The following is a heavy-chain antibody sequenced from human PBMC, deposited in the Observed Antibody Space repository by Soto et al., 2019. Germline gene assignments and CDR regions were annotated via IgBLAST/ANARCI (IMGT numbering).Heavy chain of an antibody. Sequence: GGSLRLSCAASGFTFSSYSMNWVRQAPGKGLEWVSSISSSSSYIYYADSVKGRFTISRDKAKNSLYLQMNSLRAEDTAVYYCASDGDYYYGMDVWGQGTTVTVSS. V-gene: IGHV3-21*01. CDR3: ASDGDYYYGMDV. J-gene: IGHJ6*02. D-gene: IGHD4-17*01. CDR2: ISSSSSYI. CDR1: GFTFSSYS.